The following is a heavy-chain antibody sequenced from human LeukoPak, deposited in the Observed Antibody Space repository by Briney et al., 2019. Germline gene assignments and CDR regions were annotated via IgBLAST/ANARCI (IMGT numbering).Heavy chain of an antibody. CDR2: INHSGST. J-gene: IGHJ5*02. CDR3: ARGGGYNWFDP. Sequence: PSETLSLTCALYGGSFSGYYWSWIRQPPGKGLEWIGEINHSGSTTYNPSLKSRVTISVDTSKNQFSLKLSSVTAADTAVYYCARGGGYNWFDPWGQGTLVTVSS. V-gene: IGHV4-34*01. CDR1: GGSFSGYY.